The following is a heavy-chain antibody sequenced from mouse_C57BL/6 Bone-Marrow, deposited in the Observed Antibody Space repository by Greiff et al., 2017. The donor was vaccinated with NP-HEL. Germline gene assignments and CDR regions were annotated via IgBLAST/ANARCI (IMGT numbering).Heavy chain of an antibody. CDR3: ASPPYYESWFAY. J-gene: IGHJ3*01. CDR1: GYTFTEYT. D-gene: IGHD2-10*01. Sequence: QVQLQQSGAELVKPGASVKLSCKASGYTFTEYTIHWVKQRSGQGLEWIGWFYPGSGSIKYNEKFKDKANLTADKSSSTVYMELSSLTSEDSAVYFCASPPYYESWFAYWGQGTLVTVSA. V-gene: IGHV1-62-2*01. CDR2: FYPGSGSI.